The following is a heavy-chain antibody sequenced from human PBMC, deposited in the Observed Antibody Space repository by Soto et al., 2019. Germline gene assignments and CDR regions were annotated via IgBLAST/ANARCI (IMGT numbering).Heavy chain of an antibody. V-gene: IGHV1-24*01. CDR1: GYTLTELS. J-gene: IGHJ5*02. CDR2: FDPEDGET. Sequence: ASVKVSCKVSGYTLTELSMHWVRQAPGKGLEWMGGFDPEDGETIYAQKFQGRVTMTEDTSTDTAYMELSSLRSEDTAVYYCATPPRYCSSTSCPQFDPWGQGTLVTVAS. D-gene: IGHD2-2*01. CDR3: ATPPRYCSSTSCPQFDP.